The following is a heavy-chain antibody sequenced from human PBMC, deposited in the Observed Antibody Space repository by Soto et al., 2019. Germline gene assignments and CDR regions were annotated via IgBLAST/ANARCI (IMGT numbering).Heavy chain of an antibody. CDR1: GFTLSNAW. CDR2: IKSKTDGGTT. D-gene: IGHD3-3*01. Sequence: XGSLKLSCAASGFTLSNAWMSWVRQAPGKGLEWVGRIKSKTDGGTTDYAAPVKGRFTISRDDSKNTLYLQMNSLKTEDTAVYYCTTFYLGYYYYGMDVWGQGTTVTVSS. CDR3: TTFYLGYYYYGMDV. J-gene: IGHJ6*02. V-gene: IGHV3-15*01.